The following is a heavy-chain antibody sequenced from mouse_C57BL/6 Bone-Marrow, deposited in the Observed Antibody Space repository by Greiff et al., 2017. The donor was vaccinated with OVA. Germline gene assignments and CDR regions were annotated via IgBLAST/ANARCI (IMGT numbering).Heavy chain of an antibody. CDR1: GFTFSSYA. J-gene: IGHJ4*01. D-gene: IGHD1-1*01. V-gene: IGHV5-4*01. CDR3: ARGVVEDAMDY. CDR2: ISDGGSYT. Sequence: DVQLVESGGGLVKPGGSLKLSCAASGFTFSSYAMSWVRQTPEKRLEWVATISDGGSYTYYPDNVKGRFTISRDNAKNNLYLQMSHLKSEDTAMYYCARGVVEDAMDYWGQGTSVTVSS.